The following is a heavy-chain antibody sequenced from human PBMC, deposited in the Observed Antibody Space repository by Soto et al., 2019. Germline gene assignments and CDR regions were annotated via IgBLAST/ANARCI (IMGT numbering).Heavy chain of an antibody. D-gene: IGHD2-2*01. CDR1: GGTFSSYA. Sequence: GASVKVSCKASGGTFSSYAISWVRQAPGQGLEWMGGIIPIFGTANYAQKFQGRVTITADESTSTAYMELSSLRSEDTAVYYCASTIRRDIVVVPAAIQSPFDPWGQGTLVTVPS. CDR3: ASTIRRDIVVVPAAIQSPFDP. V-gene: IGHV1-69*13. J-gene: IGHJ5*02. CDR2: IIPIFGTA.